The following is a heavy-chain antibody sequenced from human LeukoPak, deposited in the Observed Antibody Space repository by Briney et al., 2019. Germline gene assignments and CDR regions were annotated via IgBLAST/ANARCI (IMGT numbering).Heavy chain of an antibody. J-gene: IGHJ6*03. V-gene: IGHV3-74*01. Sequence: GGSLRLSCAASGFTFSDYYMSWIRQAPGKGLVWVSRISSDGSSTIYADSVRGRFTISRDNAKNTVYLEMSGLRAEDTAVYYCVRGVDGHSSGRRIYYYYMDVWGKGTTVTVSS. CDR1: GFTFSDYY. CDR3: VRGVDGHSSGRRIYYYYMDV. CDR2: ISSDGSST. D-gene: IGHD6-19*01.